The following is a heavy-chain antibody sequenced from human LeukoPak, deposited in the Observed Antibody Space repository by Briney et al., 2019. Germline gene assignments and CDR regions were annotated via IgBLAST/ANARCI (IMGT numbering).Heavy chain of an antibody. V-gene: IGHV4-39*01. CDR3: ARRGNYYDSSGTPFRAFDI. CDR2: IYYSGST. J-gene: IGHJ3*02. CDR1: GGSISSSSYY. Sequence: SETLSLTCTVSGGSISSSSYYWGWIRQPPGKGLEWIGSIYYSGSTYYNPSLRSRVTISVDTSKNQFSLKLSSVTAADTAVYYCARRGNYYDSSGTPFRAFDIWGQGTMVTVSS. D-gene: IGHD3-22*01.